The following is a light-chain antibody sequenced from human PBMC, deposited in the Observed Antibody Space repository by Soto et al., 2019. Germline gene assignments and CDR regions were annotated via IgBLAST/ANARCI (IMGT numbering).Light chain of an antibody. CDR2: GVS. Sequence: EIVLTQSPGTLSLSPGERATLSCRASQSVDSRYLAWYQQKPGQAPRLLIYGVSSRATGIPDRFSGSGSGTAFTLTISRLEPEDFAEYYCQQYGSSPTYSFGQGTKLEIK. CDR1: QSVDSRY. CDR3: QQYGSSPTYS. V-gene: IGKV3-20*01. J-gene: IGKJ2*03.